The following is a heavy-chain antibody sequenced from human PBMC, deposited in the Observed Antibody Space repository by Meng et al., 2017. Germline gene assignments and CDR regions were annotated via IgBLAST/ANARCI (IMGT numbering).Heavy chain of an antibody. J-gene: IGHJ6*02. CDR1: GFTFDDYA. CDR3: AKDLAGQQLVPWLYYYGMDV. V-gene: IGHV3-9*01. Sequence: SLKISCAASGFTFDDYAMHWVRQAPGKGLEWVSGISWNSGSIGYADSVKGRFTISRDNAKNSLYLQMNSLRAEDTALYYCAKDLAGQQLVPWLYYYGMDVWGQGTTVTVSS. CDR2: ISWNSGSI. D-gene: IGHD6-13*01.